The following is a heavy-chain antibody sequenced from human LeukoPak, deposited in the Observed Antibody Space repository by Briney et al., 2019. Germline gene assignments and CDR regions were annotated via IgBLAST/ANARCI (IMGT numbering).Heavy chain of an antibody. J-gene: IGHJ4*02. CDR1: GFTFSSYW. CDR3: ARDVSWQSLDY. D-gene: IGHD6-13*01. V-gene: IGHV3-7*01. Sequence: GGSLRLSCAASGFTFSSYWMSWVRQAPGKGLEWVANIKQDGSEKYYVDSVRGRFTISRDNAKNSLYLQMNSLRAEDTAVYFCARDVSWQSLDYWGQGTPVSVSS. CDR2: IKQDGSEK.